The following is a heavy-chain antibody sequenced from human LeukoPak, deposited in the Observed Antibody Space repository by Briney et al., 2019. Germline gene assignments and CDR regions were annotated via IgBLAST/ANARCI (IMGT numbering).Heavy chain of an antibody. Sequence: GSLRLSCAASGFTFSSYSMNWVRQAPGKGLEWVSYISSSSSTIYYADSVKGRFTISRDNSKNTLYLQMNSLRAEDTAVYYCARESPNYYDSSGYGAFDIWGQGTMVTVSS. D-gene: IGHD3-22*01. CDR3: ARESPNYYDSSGYGAFDI. CDR1: GFTFSSYS. CDR2: ISSSSSTI. J-gene: IGHJ3*02. V-gene: IGHV3-48*01.